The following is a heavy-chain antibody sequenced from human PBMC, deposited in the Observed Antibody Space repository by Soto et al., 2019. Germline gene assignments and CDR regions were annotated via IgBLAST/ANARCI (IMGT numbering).Heavy chain of an antibody. V-gene: IGHV1-46*01. CDR1: GYTFTSYY. CDR2: INPSGGST. D-gene: IGHD3-10*01. J-gene: IGHJ4*02. Sequence: ASVKVSCKASGYTFTSYYIHWVRQAPGQGLEWMGVINPSGGSTSSAQKLQGRVTMTKDTSTSTVYTELSSLGSEDTAVYYCARGYSYYYGSGSYYPVDYWGQGTLVTVSS. CDR3: ARGYSYYYGSGSYYPVDY.